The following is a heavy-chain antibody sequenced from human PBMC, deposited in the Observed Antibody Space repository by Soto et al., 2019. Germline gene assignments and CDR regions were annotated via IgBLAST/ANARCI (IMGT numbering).Heavy chain of an antibody. D-gene: IGHD3-22*01. J-gene: IGHJ6*02. CDR3: ARDLYDSSGSHSYGMDV. CDR2: IYYSGST. Sequence: QVQLQESGPGLVKPSETLSLTCTVSGGSISSYYWSWIRQPPGKGLEWIGYIYYSGSTNYNPSLKSRVTISVDTSKNQLSLKLSSVTAADTAVYYCARDLYDSSGSHSYGMDVWGQGTTVTVSS. CDR1: GGSISSYY. V-gene: IGHV4-59*01.